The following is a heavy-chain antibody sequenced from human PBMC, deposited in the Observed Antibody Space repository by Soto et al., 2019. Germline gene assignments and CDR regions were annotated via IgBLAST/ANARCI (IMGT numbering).Heavy chain of an antibody. J-gene: IGHJ4*02. V-gene: IGHV4-39*01. D-gene: IGHD3-10*01. CDR1: GGSISSTTYF. Sequence: SETLSLTCTVSGGSISSTTYFWGWIRQPPGKGLEWIGSISYSGSTFYNPSLKSRVTISVETSKNQFSLKLSSMTAADTAVYYCARHYYGSGSYLPTFEYWGQGTVVTVSS. CDR2: ISYSGST. CDR3: ARHYYGSGSYLPTFEY.